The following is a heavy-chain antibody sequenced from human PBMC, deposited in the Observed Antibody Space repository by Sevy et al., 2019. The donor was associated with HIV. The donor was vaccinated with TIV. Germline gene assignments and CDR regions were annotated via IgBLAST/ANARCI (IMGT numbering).Heavy chain of an antibody. Sequence: GGSLRLSCAASGFTFSSYAMSWVRQAPGKGLEWVSAISGSGGSTYYAESVKGRFTISRDNSKNTLYLQMNSLRAEDTAVYYCAKVVVSRWFGETRAGRRVGGFWDYWGQGTLVTVSS. CDR3: AKVVVSRWFGETRAGRRVGGFWDY. J-gene: IGHJ4*02. CDR1: GFTFSSYA. CDR2: ISGSGGST. D-gene: IGHD3-10*01. V-gene: IGHV3-23*01.